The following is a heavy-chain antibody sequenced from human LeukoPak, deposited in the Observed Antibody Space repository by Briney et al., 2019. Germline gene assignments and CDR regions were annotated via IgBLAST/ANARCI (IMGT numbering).Heavy chain of an antibody. D-gene: IGHD2-21*01. J-gene: IGHJ5*02. Sequence: PGGSLRLSCAASGFTFSLYAMTWVRQAPGKGLVWVSRMNTDGSNIRYADSVKGRFTISRDNAKNTLYLQMNSLRAEDTAVYYCARAGGGDTRMALDPWGQGTLVTVSS. CDR2: MNTDGSNI. V-gene: IGHV3-74*01. CDR1: GFTFSLYA. CDR3: ARAGGGDTRMALDP.